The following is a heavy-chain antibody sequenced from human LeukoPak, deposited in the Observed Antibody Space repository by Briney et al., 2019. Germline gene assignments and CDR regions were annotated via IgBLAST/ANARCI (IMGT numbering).Heavy chain of an antibody. CDR1: GGSVSSGSYY. Sequence: SETLSLTCTVSGGSVSSGSYYWSWIRQPPGKGLEWIGNTYYSGSTYCNPSLKSRVAISVDTSKNQFSLKLSSVTAADTAVYYCASGRGYSYGYLENWGQGTLVTVSS. CDR2: TYYSGST. CDR3: ASGRGYSYGYLEN. J-gene: IGHJ4*02. D-gene: IGHD5-18*01. V-gene: IGHV4-61*01.